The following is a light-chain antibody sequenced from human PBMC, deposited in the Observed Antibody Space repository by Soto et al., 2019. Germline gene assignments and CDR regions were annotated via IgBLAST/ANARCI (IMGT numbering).Light chain of an antibody. J-gene: IGKJ1*01. CDR1: QTINNW. Sequence: DIQMTQSPSTLSASIGDRVTITCRASQTINNWLAWYQQKPGKAPNLLIYHASNLETGGPSSFSGNAFGTEFTLTIRSLQRDDVATYYYQRYNSYPWTFGQGTKVEIK. V-gene: IGKV1-5*01. CDR2: HAS. CDR3: QRYNSYPWT.